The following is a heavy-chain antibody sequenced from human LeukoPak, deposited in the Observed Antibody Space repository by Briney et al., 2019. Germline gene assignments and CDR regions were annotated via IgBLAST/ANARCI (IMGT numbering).Heavy chain of an antibody. J-gene: IGHJ4*02. Sequence: ASVKVSCKASGYTFTSYGISWVRQAPGQALEWMGWISAYNGYAKYAQNVQGRVTMTTDTSTSTAYMDLRSLRSDDTAVYYCARNDSSAYDYWGQGTLVTVSS. D-gene: IGHD2-15*01. CDR3: ARNDSSAYDY. CDR2: ISAYNGYA. V-gene: IGHV1-18*01. CDR1: GYTFTSYG.